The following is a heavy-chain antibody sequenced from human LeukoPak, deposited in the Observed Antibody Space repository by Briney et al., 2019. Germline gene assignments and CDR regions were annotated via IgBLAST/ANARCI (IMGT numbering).Heavy chain of an antibody. Sequence: GGSLRLSCVASGFSIKIYEINWVRQAPGKALEWVSYISSRGTTMYYADSVKGRFTVSRDNAENSVYLQMNSVKAEDTAVYYCARENVNGYHSFDFWGQGTLVAVSS. CDR2: ISSRGTTM. CDR3: ARENVNGYHSFDF. D-gene: IGHD5-12*01. V-gene: IGHV3-48*03. CDR1: GFSIKIYE. J-gene: IGHJ4*02.